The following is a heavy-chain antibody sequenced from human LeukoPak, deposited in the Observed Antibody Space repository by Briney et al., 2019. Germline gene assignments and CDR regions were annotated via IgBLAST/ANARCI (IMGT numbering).Heavy chain of an antibody. CDR2: IRSKTDGGTT. Sequence: PGGSLRLSCAASGFTFTDAWMTWVRQAPGRGLEWVGRIRSKTDGGTTDYAAPVRGRFTVSRDDSKSTLYLQIKSLKTEDTAIYYCATDGLHYPWGQGTLVTVSS. D-gene: IGHD3-10*01. CDR1: GFTFTDAW. CDR3: ATDGLHYP. J-gene: IGHJ4*02. V-gene: IGHV3-15*01.